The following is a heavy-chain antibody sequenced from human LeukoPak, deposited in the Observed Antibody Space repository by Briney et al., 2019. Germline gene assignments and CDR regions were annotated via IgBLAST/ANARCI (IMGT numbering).Heavy chain of an antibody. Sequence: PGGSLRLSCAASGFTFSSYSMNWVRQAPGKGPEWISYISSSSSTIYYADSVKGRFTISRDNAKNSLYLQMNSLRAEDTAVYYCAREPSQAKAFDIWGQGTMVTVSS. D-gene: IGHD4/OR15-4a*01. J-gene: IGHJ3*02. CDR2: ISSSSSTI. CDR3: AREPSQAKAFDI. V-gene: IGHV3-48*01. CDR1: GFTFSSYS.